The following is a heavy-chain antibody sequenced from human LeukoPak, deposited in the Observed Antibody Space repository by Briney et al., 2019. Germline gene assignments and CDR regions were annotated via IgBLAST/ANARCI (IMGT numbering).Heavy chain of an antibody. V-gene: IGHV1-2*02. CDR2: INPNSGGT. D-gene: IGHD5-12*01. Sequence: ASVKVSCKASGYTFTSYAMNWVRQAPGQGLEWMGWINPNSGGTNYAQKFQGRVTMTRDTSISTAYMELSRLRSDDTAVYYCARAIVATITWGAFDYWGQGTLVTVSS. CDR3: ARAIVATITWGAFDY. CDR1: GYTFTSYA. J-gene: IGHJ4*02.